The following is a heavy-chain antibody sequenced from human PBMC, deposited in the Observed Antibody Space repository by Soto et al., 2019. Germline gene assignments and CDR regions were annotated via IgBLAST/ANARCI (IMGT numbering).Heavy chain of an antibody. J-gene: IGHJ4*02. CDR1: GGTFNSYI. Sequence: SVKVSCKTSGGTFNSYIITWVRQAPGQGLEWMGGIIPIFGSADYAQKLQGRVTITADESTSTAYMELSSLRSEDTAVYYCARAFASNKYYFDSWGQGTQVTVSS. CDR2: IIPIFGSA. V-gene: IGHV1-69*13. CDR3: ARAFASNKYYFDS. D-gene: IGHD3-3*02.